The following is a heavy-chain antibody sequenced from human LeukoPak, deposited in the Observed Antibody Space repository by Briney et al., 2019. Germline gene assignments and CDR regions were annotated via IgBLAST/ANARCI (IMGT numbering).Heavy chain of an antibody. V-gene: IGHV1-2*02. Sequence: ASVKVSCKASGYTFTGYYMHWVRQAPGQGLEWMGWINPNSGGTNYAQKFQGRVTMTRDTSISTAYMELSRLRSDDTAVYYCARVYCSSTSCYCDYWGQGTLVTVSS. CDR2: INPNSGGT. CDR1: GYTFTGYY. CDR3: ARVYCSSTSCYCDY. J-gene: IGHJ4*02. D-gene: IGHD2-2*01.